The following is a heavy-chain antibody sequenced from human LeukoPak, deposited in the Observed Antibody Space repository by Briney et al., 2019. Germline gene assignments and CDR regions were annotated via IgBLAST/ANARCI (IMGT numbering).Heavy chain of an antibody. V-gene: IGHV3-30*04. Sequence: GGSLRLSCAASGFTFSSYAMHWVRQAPGKGLEWVAVISYDGSNKYYADSVKGRFTISRDNSKNTLYLQMNSLRSDDTAVYYCARVFPIITGTTSNWFDPWGQGTLVTVSS. CDR2: ISYDGSNK. CDR1: GFTFSSYA. J-gene: IGHJ5*02. CDR3: ARVFPIITGTTSNWFDP. D-gene: IGHD1-7*01.